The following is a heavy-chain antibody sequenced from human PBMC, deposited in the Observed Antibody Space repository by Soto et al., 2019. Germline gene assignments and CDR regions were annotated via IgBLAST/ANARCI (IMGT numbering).Heavy chain of an antibody. V-gene: IGHV4-4*07. Sequence: SETLSLTCTVSGGSISSYYWSWIRQPAGKGLEWIGRIYTSGSTNYNPSLKSRVTMSVDTSKNQFSLKLSSVTAADTAVYYCATLSSGAAAGLHYGMDVWRQVTTVTVSS. CDR3: ATLSSGAAAGLHYGMDV. CDR2: IYTSGST. D-gene: IGHD6-13*01. CDR1: GGSISSYY. J-gene: IGHJ6*02.